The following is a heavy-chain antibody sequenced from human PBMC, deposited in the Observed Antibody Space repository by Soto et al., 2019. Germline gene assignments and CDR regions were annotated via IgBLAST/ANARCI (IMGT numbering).Heavy chain of an antibody. CDR3: ARAKRITTLDYYYGMDV. V-gene: IGHV4-34*01. CDR1: GGSFSGYY. CDR2: INHSGST. J-gene: IGHJ6*02. D-gene: IGHD3-10*01. Sequence: KPSETLSLTCAVYGGSFSGYYWSWIRQPPGKGLEWIGEINHSGSTNYNPSLKSRVTISVDTSKNQFSLKLSSVTAADTAVYYCARAKRITTLDYYYGMDVWGQGTTVTVSS.